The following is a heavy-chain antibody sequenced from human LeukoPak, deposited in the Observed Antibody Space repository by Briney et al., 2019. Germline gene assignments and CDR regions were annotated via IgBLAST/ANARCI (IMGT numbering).Heavy chain of an antibody. J-gene: IGHJ5*02. V-gene: IGHV4-30-2*06. CDR2: IYDSGST. D-gene: IGHD2/OR15-2a*01. Sequence: SETLSLTCIVSGVSISSGGHPWSWIRQSPGKGLEWIGYIYDSGSTFYNPSLKSRVTMSIDRSNNQFSLKRSSVTAADTAVYYCARESNINNWFDPWGQGTLVTVSS. CDR3: ARESNINNWFDP. CDR1: GVSISSGGHP.